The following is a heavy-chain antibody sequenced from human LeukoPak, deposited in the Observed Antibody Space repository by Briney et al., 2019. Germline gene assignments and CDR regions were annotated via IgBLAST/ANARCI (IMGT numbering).Heavy chain of an antibody. CDR2: FYYSGNT. CDR3: ARDPYRDNFFDP. Sequence: PSETLSLTCTVPGGSISGSYWSWIRQPPGKGLEWIGSFYYSGNTNYNPSLKSRVTISVDTSKNQFSLNLSSVTAADTAVYYCARDPYRDNFFDPWGQGTLVTVSS. V-gene: IGHV4-59*01. D-gene: IGHD1-26*01. CDR1: GGSISGSY. J-gene: IGHJ5*02.